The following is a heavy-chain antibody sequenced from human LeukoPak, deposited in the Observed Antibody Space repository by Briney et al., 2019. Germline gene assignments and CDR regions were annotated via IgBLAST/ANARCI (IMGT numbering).Heavy chain of an antibody. Sequence: SGGSLRLSCAASGFTFSSYNMNWVRQAPGKGLEWGSYIRSSSSTMYYADSVKGRFTISRDNAKNSLYLQMNSLRAEDTAVYYCARDVRWDYWGQGTLVTVSS. J-gene: IGHJ4*02. CDR2: IRSSSSTM. V-gene: IGHV3-48*01. CDR3: ARDVRWDY. CDR1: GFTFSSYN. D-gene: IGHD6-13*01.